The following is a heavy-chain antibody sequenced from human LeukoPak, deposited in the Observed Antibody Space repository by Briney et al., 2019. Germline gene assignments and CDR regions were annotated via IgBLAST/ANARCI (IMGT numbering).Heavy chain of an antibody. CDR3: AKGPIAAAVVY. D-gene: IGHD6-13*01. Sequence: PGGSLRLSCAASGFTFSSYGMHWVRQAPGKGLEWVAVISYDGSNKYYADSVKGRFTISRDNSKNTLYLQMNSLRAEDTAVYYCAKGPIAAAVVYWGQGTLVTVSS. CDR1: GFTFSSYG. J-gene: IGHJ4*02. V-gene: IGHV3-30*18. CDR2: ISYDGSNK.